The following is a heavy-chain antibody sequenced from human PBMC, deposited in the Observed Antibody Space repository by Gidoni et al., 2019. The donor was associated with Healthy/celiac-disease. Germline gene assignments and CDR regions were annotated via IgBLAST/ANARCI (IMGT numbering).Heavy chain of an antibody. Sequence: QVQLQESGPGLVKPSETLSLTCTVSGGPISSYYWSWIRQPPGKGLEWIGYIYYSGSTNYDPSLKSRVTISVDTSKNQFSLKLSSVTAADTAVYYCARGVVATIKGYYMDVWGKGTTVTVSS. CDR1: GGPISSYY. CDR3: ARGVVATIKGYYMDV. V-gene: IGHV4-59*01. J-gene: IGHJ6*03. D-gene: IGHD5-12*01. CDR2: IYYSGST.